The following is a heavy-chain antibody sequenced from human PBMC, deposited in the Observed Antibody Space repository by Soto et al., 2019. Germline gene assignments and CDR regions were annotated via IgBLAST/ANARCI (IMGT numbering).Heavy chain of an antibody. V-gene: IGHV3-30*18. J-gene: IGHJ4*02. D-gene: IGHD1-26*01. CDR2: ISYDGSNK. CDR3: AKDEGADY. CDR1: GFTFSSHG. Sequence: QVQLVESGGGVVQPWRSLRLSCAASGFTFSSHGMHWVRQAPGKGLEWVAVISYDGSNKYYADFVEGRFTISRDNSRNTLYLQMNSLRAEDAALYYCAKDEGADYWGQGALVTVSS.